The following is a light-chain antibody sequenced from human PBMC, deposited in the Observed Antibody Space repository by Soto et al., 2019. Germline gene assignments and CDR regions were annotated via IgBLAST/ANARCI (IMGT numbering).Light chain of an antibody. Sequence: EIAMTQSPATLSVSPGERATLSSKASQRVSSSYLAWYQQKPGQAPRLLIYGASSRATGIPDRFSGSGSGTDFTLTISRLEPEDFAVYYCQQYGSSPWTFGQGTKVDIK. CDR2: GAS. CDR3: QQYGSSPWT. CDR1: QRVSSSY. J-gene: IGKJ1*01. V-gene: IGKV3-20*01.